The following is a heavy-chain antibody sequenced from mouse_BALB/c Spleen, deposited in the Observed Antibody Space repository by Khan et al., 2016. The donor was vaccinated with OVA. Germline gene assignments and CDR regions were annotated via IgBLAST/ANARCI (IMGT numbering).Heavy chain of an antibody. CDR1: GYTFTNNG. D-gene: IGHD2-14*01. CDR2: INTYTGEP. J-gene: IGHJ4*01. V-gene: IGHV9-3-1*01. Sequence: QVQLQQSGPELKKPGETVKISCKASGYTFTNNGMNWVKQNPGKGLKWMGWINTYTGEPTYVDDFKGRFAFSLETSATTAYLQINNLKNEDTAKYFCARVGYAGTMDYWGQGTSVTVSS. CDR3: ARVGYAGTMDY.